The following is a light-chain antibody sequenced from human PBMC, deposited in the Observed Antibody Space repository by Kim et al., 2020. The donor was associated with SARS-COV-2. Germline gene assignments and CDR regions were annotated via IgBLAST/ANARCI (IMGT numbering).Light chain of an antibody. J-gene: IGLJ2*01. Sequence: SYELTQPPSVSVSPGQTASITCAGDKLGDKYACWYQQKPGQSPVLVIYQDSKRPSGIPERFSGSNSGNTATLTISGTQAMDEADYYCQAWVSSTVVFGGGTQLSV. CDR1: KLGDKY. V-gene: IGLV3-1*01. CDR3: QAWVSSTVV. CDR2: QDS.